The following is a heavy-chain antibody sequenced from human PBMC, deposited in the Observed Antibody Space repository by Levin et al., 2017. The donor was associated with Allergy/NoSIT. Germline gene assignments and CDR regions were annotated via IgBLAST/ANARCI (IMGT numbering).Heavy chain of an antibody. CDR3: AKDFATSGWYRNVYAMDV. CDR2: IGGSGTSA. CDR1: GFTVDSRA. J-gene: IGHJ6*02. Sequence: GGSLRLSCTASGFTVDSRAMSWVRQAPGKGLEWVSVIGGSGTSAAYADSVKGRFTISRDTSKNTVYLQMNSLRVEDTATYYCAKDFATSGWYRNVYAMDVWGQGTTVTVSS. D-gene: IGHD6-19*01. V-gene: IGHV3-23*01.